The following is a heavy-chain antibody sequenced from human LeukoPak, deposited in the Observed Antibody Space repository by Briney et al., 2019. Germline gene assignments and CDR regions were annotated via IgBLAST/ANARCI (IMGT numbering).Heavy chain of an antibody. Sequence: ASVKVSCKASGYTFTGYYMHWVRQAPGQGLEWMGRINPNSGGTNYAQKFQGRITMTTDTSTTTAYMELRSLRSDDTAVYYCARTPVDFNAVTSTDVRYWGQGTLVIVSS. J-gene: IGHJ4*02. D-gene: IGHD4-17*01. CDR1: GYTFTGYY. CDR2: INPNSGGT. V-gene: IGHV1-2*06. CDR3: ARTPVDFNAVTSTDVRY.